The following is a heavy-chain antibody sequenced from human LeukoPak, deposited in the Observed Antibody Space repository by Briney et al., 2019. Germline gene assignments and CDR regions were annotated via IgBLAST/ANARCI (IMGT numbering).Heavy chain of an antibody. CDR3: ARGVRGMIVVVTYYYGMDV. D-gene: IGHD3-22*01. J-gene: IGHJ6*02. CDR2: INPSGGST. V-gene: IGHV1-46*01. CDR1: GYTFTSYY. Sequence: GASVKVSCKASGYTFTSYYMHWVRQAPGQGLEWMGIINPSGGSTSYAQKFQGRVTMTRDTSTSTVYMELSSLRSEDTAVYHCARGVRGMIVVVTYYYGMDVWGQGTTVTVSS.